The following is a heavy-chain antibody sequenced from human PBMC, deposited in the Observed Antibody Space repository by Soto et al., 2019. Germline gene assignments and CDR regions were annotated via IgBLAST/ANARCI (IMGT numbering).Heavy chain of an antibody. V-gene: IGHV3-21*02. CDR2: ISSGSVYI. CDR3: ARYYAFKAFDL. D-gene: IGHD1-26*01. Sequence: EVELVESGGGLVKPGGSLRLSCAASGFTFNSYSVNWVRQAPGKGLEWVASISSGSVYIDFADSVKGRCTISIDDVTTSVSLQMASLRVEDTGISDCARYYAFKAFDLWGQGTMVTVSS. J-gene: IGHJ3*01. CDR1: GFTFNSYS.